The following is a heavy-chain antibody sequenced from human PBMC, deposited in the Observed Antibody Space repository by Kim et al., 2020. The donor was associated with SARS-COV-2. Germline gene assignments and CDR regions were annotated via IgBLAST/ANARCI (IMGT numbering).Heavy chain of an antibody. D-gene: IGHD3-10*01. V-gene: IGHV1-2*04. Sequence: ASVKVSCKASGYTFTGYYMHWVRQAPGQGLEWMGWINPNSGGTNYAQKFQGWVTMTRDTSISTAYMELSRLRSDDTAVYYCARDPLDYYGSGSPPPAYAFDIWGQGTMVTVSS. CDR1: GYTFTGYY. CDR3: ARDPLDYYGSGSPPPAYAFDI. J-gene: IGHJ3*02. CDR2: INPNSGGT.